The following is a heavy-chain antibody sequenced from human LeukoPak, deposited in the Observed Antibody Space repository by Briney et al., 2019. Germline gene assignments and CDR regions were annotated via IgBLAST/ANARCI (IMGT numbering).Heavy chain of an antibody. J-gene: IGHJ1*01. D-gene: IGHD2-2*01. CDR2: IIPIFGTA. Sequence: ASVKVSCKASGGTFSSYAISWVRQAPGQGLEWMGGIIPIFGTANYAQKFQGRVTITTDESTGTAYMELSSLRSEDTAVYYCASQYCSSTSCQEYFQHWGQGTLVTVSS. V-gene: IGHV1-69*05. CDR1: GGTFSSYA. CDR3: ASQYCSSTSCQEYFQH.